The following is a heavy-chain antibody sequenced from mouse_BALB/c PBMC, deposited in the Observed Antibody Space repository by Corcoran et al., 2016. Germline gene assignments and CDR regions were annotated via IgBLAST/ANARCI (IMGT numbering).Heavy chain of an antibody. Sequence: LVKTGASVKISCKASGYSFTGYYMHWVKQSHGKSLEWIGYISCYNGATSYNQKFKGKATFTVDTSSSTAYMQFNSLTSEDSAVYYCARKDYGNYDYSDYWGQGTTLTVSS. CDR1: GYSFTGYY. CDR2: ISCYNGAT. CDR3: ARKDYGNYDYSDY. V-gene: IGHV1S34*01. J-gene: IGHJ2*01. D-gene: IGHD2-1*01.